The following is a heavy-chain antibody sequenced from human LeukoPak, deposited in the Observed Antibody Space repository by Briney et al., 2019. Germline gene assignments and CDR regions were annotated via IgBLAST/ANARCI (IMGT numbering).Heavy chain of an antibody. V-gene: IGHV3-7*01. J-gene: IGHJ4*02. CDR2: INQDGSQT. Sequence: GGSLRLSCAASGSTFSTYWMSWVRRAPGKGLEWVANINQDGSQTFYVDSVKGRFTISRDNPGNSVYLQMNSLRAEDTAVYYCARGVRRPGSGSYSIRYFDFWGQGTLVTVSS. D-gene: IGHD3-10*01. CDR1: GSTFSTYW. CDR3: ARGVRRPGSGSYSIRYFDF.